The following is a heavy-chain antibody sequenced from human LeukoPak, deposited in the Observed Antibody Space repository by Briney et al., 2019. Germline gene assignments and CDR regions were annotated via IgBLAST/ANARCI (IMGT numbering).Heavy chain of an antibody. V-gene: IGHV3-23*01. CDR3: AKDTGPIYIKGHALAGYDSSRLWRDAFDI. Sequence: GSLRLSCAASGFTFSSYAMSWVRQAPGKGLEWVSAISGSGGSTYYADSVKGRFTISRDNSKNTLYLQMNSLRAEDTAVYYCAKDTGPIYIKGHALAGYDSSRLWRDAFDIWGQGTMVTVSS. CDR2: ISGSGGST. D-gene: IGHD3-22*01. CDR1: GFTFSSYA. J-gene: IGHJ3*02.